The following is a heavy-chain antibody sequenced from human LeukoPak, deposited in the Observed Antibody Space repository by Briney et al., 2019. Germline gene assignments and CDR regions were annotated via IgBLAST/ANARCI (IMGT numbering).Heavy chain of an antibody. J-gene: IGHJ4*02. D-gene: IGHD1-26*01. Sequence: GGSLRLSCAASGFTFSSYAMSWVRQAPGKGLEWVAVIWYDGSNKYYADSVKGRFTISRDNSKNTLYLQMNSLRAEDTAVYYCARGRSYLFDYWGQGTLVTVSS. CDR1: GFTFSSYA. CDR3: ARGRSYLFDY. CDR2: IWYDGSNK. V-gene: IGHV3-33*08.